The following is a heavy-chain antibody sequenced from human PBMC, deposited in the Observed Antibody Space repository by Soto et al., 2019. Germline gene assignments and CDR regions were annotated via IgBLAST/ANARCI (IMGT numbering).Heavy chain of an antibody. Sequence: SETLSLTCTVSGGSVSSGSYYWSWIRQPPGKGLEWIGYIYYSGSTNYNPSLKSRVTISVDTSKSQFSLKLSSVTAADTAVYFCAREADLGTTTQFDDWGQGTLVTVSS. D-gene: IGHD1-26*01. J-gene: IGHJ4*02. CDR2: IYYSGST. CDR3: AREADLGTTTQFDD. CDR1: GGSVSSGSYY. V-gene: IGHV4-61*01.